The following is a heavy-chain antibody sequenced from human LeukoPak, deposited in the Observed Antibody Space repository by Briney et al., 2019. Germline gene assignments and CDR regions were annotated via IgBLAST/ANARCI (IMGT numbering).Heavy chain of an antibody. CDR2: IRYDGSNK. J-gene: IGHJ4*02. CDR3: AKDLWPWFGELLPADY. Sequence: PGGSLRLSCATSGFTFSSYGMHWVRQAPGKGLEWVAFIRYDGSNKYYADSVKGRFTISRDNSKNTLYLQMNSLRAEDTPVYYCAKDLWPWFGELLPADYWGQGTLVTVSS. V-gene: IGHV3-30*02. CDR1: GFTFSSYG. D-gene: IGHD3-10*01.